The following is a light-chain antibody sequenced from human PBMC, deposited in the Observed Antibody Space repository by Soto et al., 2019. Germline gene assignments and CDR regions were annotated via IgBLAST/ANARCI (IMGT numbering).Light chain of an antibody. CDR1: SSDVGGYNL. CDR3: CTYAGSSTRFV. V-gene: IGLV2-23*02. J-gene: IGLJ1*01. Sequence: QSALTQPASVSGSPGQSITISCTGTSSDVGGYNLVSWYQQHPGKVPKLMIYEVSKRPSGISNRFSGSKSGNTASLTISGLQAEDEADYYCCTYAGSSTRFVFGTGTKVTVL. CDR2: EVS.